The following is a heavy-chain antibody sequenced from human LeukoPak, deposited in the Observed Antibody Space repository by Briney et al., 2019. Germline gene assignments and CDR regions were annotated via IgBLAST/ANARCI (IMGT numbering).Heavy chain of an antibody. CDR2: IDSSSSTI. D-gene: IGHD1-26*01. Sequence: GGSLRLSCAASGFTFSSYSMNWVRQAPGKGLEWVSYIDSSSSTIYHADSVKGRFTISRDNAKNSLYLQMNSLRDEDTAVYYCARDSLVGATLDYWGQGTLVTVSS. CDR3: ARDSLVGATLDY. V-gene: IGHV3-48*02. J-gene: IGHJ4*02. CDR1: GFTFSSYS.